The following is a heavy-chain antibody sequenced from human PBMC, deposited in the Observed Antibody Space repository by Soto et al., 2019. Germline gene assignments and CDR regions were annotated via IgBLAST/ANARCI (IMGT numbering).Heavy chain of an antibody. J-gene: IGHJ4*02. CDR1: GYTFKNYG. D-gene: IGHD3-10*01. CDR2: ISATNGNT. Sequence: QVQLVQSGAEVQKPGASVKVSCKASGYTFKNYGISWVRQAPGPGLEWMGWISATNGNTKYAQKFQGRITTTTDTSTSTAYMALRSLRSDDTAVYFCIRDRGGIVDYWGQGTLVTVSS. CDR3: IRDRGGIVDY. V-gene: IGHV1-18*01.